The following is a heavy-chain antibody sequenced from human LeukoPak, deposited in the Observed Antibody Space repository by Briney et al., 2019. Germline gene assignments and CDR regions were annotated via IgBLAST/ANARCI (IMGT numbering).Heavy chain of an antibody. Sequence: ASVKVSCKASGYTFTSYDINWVRQATGQGLEWMGWMNPNSGNTGYAQKFQGRVTMTRNTSISTAYMELSSLRSEDTAVYYCAREGGYDSSGESSYYYYMDVWGKGTTVTISS. CDR1: GYTFTSYD. CDR3: AREGGYDSSGESSYYYYMDV. V-gene: IGHV1-8*01. D-gene: IGHD3-22*01. J-gene: IGHJ6*03. CDR2: MNPNSGNT.